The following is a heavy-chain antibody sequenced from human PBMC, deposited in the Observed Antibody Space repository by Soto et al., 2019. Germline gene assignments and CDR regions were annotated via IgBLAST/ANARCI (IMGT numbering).Heavy chain of an antibody. V-gene: IGHV3-15*07. CDR3: ASLRTVTERRFFDY. CDR2: INSKGDGGTT. D-gene: IGHD4-17*01. CDR1: GFTFSNAW. Sequence: EVQLVESGGGLIKPGGSLRLSCAASGFTFSNAWMNWVRQAPGKGLEWVGRINSKGDGGTTDYAAPVKGRFYIPSEDSENPRLWKLKSLKTEDTAVYYFASLRTVTERRFFDYWGLGTLVIVSS. J-gene: IGHJ4*02.